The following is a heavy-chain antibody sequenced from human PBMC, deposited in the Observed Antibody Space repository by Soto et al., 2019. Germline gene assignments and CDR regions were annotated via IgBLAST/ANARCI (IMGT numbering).Heavy chain of an antibody. CDR2: IYYSGST. CDR1: GASISSGGYY. V-gene: IGHV4-31*03. J-gene: IGHJ2*01. CDR3: ARDGRGRGIAVAGRFWYFDL. D-gene: IGHD6-19*01. Sequence: QVQLQESGPGLVKPSQTLSLTCTVSGASISSGGYYWNWIRQHPGKGLEWIGYIYYSGSTYYNPSLKSRVTISVDTSKNELSLKLSSVTAADTAVYYCARDGRGRGIAVAGRFWYFDLWGRGTLVTVSS.